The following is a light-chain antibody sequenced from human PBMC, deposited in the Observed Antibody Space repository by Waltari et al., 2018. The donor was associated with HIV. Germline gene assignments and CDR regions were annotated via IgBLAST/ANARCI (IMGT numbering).Light chain of an antibody. J-gene: IGLJ2*01. Sequence: QSELSQPPSASGTPGQRVAISCSGSSSNIGRNTVNWYQQLPGTAPKLRIYSNNQRPSGVPDRVSGSKSGTSASLAITGLQSEDEADYYCALWDDSLNGVLFGGGTKLTVL. CDR2: SNN. CDR3: ALWDDSLNGVL. CDR1: SSNIGRNT. V-gene: IGLV1-44*01.